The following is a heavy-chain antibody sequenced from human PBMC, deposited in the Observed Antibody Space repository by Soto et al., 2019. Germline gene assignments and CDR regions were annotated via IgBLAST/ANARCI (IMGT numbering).Heavy chain of an antibody. V-gene: IGHV4-59*08. CDR1: GGSISSYY. CDR3: ARSPLWFGEFQKFFDY. D-gene: IGHD3-10*01. J-gene: IGHJ4*02. CDR2: IYYSGST. Sequence: PSETLSLTCTVSGGSISSYYWSWIRQPPGKGLEWIGYIYYSGSTNYNPSLKSRVTISVDTSKNQFSLKLSSVTAADTAVYYCARSPLWFGEFQKFFDYWGQGTLVTSPQ.